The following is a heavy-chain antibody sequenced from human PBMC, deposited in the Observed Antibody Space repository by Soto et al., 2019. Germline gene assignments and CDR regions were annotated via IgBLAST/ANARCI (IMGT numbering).Heavy chain of an antibody. V-gene: IGHV3-23*01. Sequence: GSLRLSCAASGFTFSGYAMSWVRQAPGKGLEWVSTISGRSGSTYYADSVEGRFIISRDNSKNTLYLQMKSLRAEDTAVYYCARDPPATRHGMDVWGQGTTVTVSS. CDR1: GFTFSGYA. CDR3: ARDPPATRHGMDV. CDR2: ISGRSGST. J-gene: IGHJ6*02.